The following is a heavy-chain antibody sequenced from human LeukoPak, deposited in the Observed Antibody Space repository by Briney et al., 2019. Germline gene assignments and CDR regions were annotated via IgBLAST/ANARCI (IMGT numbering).Heavy chain of an antibody. D-gene: IGHD6-13*01. CDR3: ARQSGAAAGYFDY. Sequence: PSQTLSLTCTVSGASISSSSYYWAWIRQPPGKGLEWIGTIYYSESTNYNPSLKGRVTMSVDTSKNQFSLKLHSVTAADTAVYYCARQSGAAAGYFDYWGQGALLTVSS. CDR2: IYYSEST. J-gene: IGHJ4*02. V-gene: IGHV4-39*07. CDR1: GASISSSSYY.